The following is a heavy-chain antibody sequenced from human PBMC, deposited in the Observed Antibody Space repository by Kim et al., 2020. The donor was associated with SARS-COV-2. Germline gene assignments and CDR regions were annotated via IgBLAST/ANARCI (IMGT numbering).Heavy chain of an antibody. J-gene: IGHJ4*02. CDR3: VAAWQGDY. D-gene: IGHD6-13*01. Sequence: GGSTHAACSVRGRFTISRDNTKNTWYVQVNSLRAEDTAVEYCVAAWQGDYWGQGTLVTVSS. CDR2: GGST. V-gene: IGHV3-23*01.